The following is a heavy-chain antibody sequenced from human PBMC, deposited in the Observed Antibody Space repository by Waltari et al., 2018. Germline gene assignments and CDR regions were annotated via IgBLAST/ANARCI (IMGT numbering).Heavy chain of an antibody. J-gene: IGHJ4*02. V-gene: IGHV3-53*01. CDR2: IYSGGST. D-gene: IGHD4-17*01. Sequence: EVQLVESGGGLIQPGGSLRLSCAASGFTVSSNYMSWVRQAPGKGLEWVSVIYSGGSTYYADSVKGRITISRDNSKNTLYLQMTSLRAEDTAVYYCARDAGYGDYPASYFDYWGQGTLVTVSS. CDR1: GFTVSSNY. CDR3: ARDAGYGDYPASYFDY.